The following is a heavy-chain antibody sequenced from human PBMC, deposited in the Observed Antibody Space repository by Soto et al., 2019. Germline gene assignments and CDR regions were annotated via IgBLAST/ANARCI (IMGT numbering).Heavy chain of an antibody. J-gene: IGHJ4*02. D-gene: IGHD4-17*01. CDR2: ISYDGSNK. V-gene: IGHV3-30*18. Sequence: GLLRLSWAASGFTCSSYGMHCIRQAPGKGLEWVAVISYDGSNKYYADSVKGRFTISRDNSRNTLYLQMNSLRAEDTAVYYCEKEPPYGDSFFAYWGQGTLVTVSS. CDR3: EKEPPYGDSFFAY. CDR1: GFTCSSYG.